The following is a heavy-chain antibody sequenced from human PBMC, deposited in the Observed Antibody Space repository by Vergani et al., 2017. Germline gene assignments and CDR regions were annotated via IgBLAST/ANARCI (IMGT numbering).Heavy chain of an antibody. CDR2: INPSGGST. CDR1: GYTFTSYY. V-gene: IGHV1-46*03. CDR3: ARVHYGDLPGDY. Sequence: QVQLVQSGAEVKKPGASVKVSCKTSGYTFTSYYLQWVRQAPGQGLEWMGIINPSGGSTSYALKFQGRVTMTRDTSTSTVYMELSSLRSEDTAVDYCARVHYGDLPGDYWGQGTLVTVSS. J-gene: IGHJ4*02. D-gene: IGHD4-17*01.